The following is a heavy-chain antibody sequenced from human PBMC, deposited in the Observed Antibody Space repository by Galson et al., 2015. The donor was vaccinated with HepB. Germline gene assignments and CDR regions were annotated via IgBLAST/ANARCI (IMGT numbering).Heavy chain of an antibody. CDR1: GDSVSSNSAA. Sequence: CAISGDSVSSNSAAWSWIRQSPSRGLEWLGRTYYRSKWYNDYAVSVKSRITINPDTSKNQFSLQLNSVTPEDTAVYYCARDHQHWFSSPNTNKIRQHPHYYGSGSSNYYYGMDVWGQGTTVTVSS. V-gene: IGHV6-1*01. CDR3: ARDHQHWFSSPNTNKIRQHPHYYGSGSSNYYYGMDV. D-gene: IGHD3-10*01. CDR2: TYYRSKWYN. J-gene: IGHJ6*02.